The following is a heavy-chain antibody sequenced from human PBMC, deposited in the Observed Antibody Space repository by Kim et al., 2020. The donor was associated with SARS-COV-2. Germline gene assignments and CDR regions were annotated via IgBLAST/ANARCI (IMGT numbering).Heavy chain of an antibody. CDR1: GYTFTSYA. D-gene: IGHD2-15*01. V-gene: IGHV7-4-1*02. J-gene: IGHJ4*02. CDR2: INTNTGNP. Sequence: ASVKVSCKASGYTFTSYAMNWVRQAPGQGLEWMGWINTNTGNPTYAQGFTGRFVFSLDTSVSTAYLQISSLKAEDTAVYYCAREGCSGGSCYSGGFDYWGQGTLVTVSS. CDR3: AREGCSGGSCYSGGFDY.